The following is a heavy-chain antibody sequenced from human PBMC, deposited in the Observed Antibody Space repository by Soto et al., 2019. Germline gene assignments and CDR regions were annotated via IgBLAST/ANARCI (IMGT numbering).Heavy chain of an antibody. V-gene: IGHV3-33*01. CDR2: IWYDGSNK. J-gene: IGHJ6*02. CDR1: GFTFSSYG. D-gene: IGHD3-3*01. Sequence: QVQLVESGGGVVQPGRSLRLSCAASGFTFSSYGMHWVRQAPGKGLEWVAGIWYDGSNKYYADSVKGRFTISRDNSKNTLYLQMNSLRAEDTAVYYCARDLRFLEWPNYYYYGMDVWGQGTTVTVSS. CDR3: ARDLRFLEWPNYYYYGMDV.